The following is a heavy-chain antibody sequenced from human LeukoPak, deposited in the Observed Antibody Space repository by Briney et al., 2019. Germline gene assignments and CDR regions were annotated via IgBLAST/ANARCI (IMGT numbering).Heavy chain of an antibody. CDR2: ISGSGGST. J-gene: IGHJ4*02. V-gene: IGHV3-23*01. Sequence: GGSLRLSCAASGLTFSSYAMSWVRQAPGKGLEWVSAISGSGGSTYYADSVKGRFTISRDNSKNTLYLQMNSLRAEDTAVYYCAHRGWDIVATIFLDYWGQGTLVTVSS. CDR1: GLTFSSYA. D-gene: IGHD5-12*01. CDR3: AHRGWDIVATIFLDY.